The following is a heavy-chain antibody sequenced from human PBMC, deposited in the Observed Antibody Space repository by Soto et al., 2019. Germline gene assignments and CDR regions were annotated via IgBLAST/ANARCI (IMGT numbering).Heavy chain of an antibody. CDR1: GFTFSSYG. CDR3: ARDMSRTTNHYDYYYYGMDV. V-gene: IGHV3-33*01. Sequence: GGSLRLSCAASGFTFSSYGMHWVRQAPGKGLEWVAVIWYDGSNKYYADSVKGRFTISRDNSKNTLYLQMNSLRAEDTAVYYCARDMSRTTNHYDYYYYGMDVWGQGNTVTVSS. J-gene: IGHJ6*02. CDR2: IWYDGSNK. D-gene: IGHD1-26*01.